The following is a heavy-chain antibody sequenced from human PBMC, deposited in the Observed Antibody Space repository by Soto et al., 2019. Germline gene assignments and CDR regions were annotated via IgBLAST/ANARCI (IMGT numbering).Heavy chain of an antibody. CDR3: AKLRRDGYYDY. V-gene: IGHV4-39*01. Sequence: SETLSLTCTVSGGSISSSSYYWGWIRQPPGKGLEWIGSIYYSGSTYYNPSLKSRVTISVDTSKNQFSLKLSSVTAADTAVYYCAKLRRDGYYDYWGQGTLVTVS. J-gene: IGHJ4*02. CDR2: IYYSGST. CDR1: GGSISSSSYY.